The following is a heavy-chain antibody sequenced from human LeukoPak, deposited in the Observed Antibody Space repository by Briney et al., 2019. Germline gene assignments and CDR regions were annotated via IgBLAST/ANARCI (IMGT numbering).Heavy chain of an antibody. CDR1: GGSISSSSYY. CDR2: MYYSGST. V-gene: IGHV4-39*07. J-gene: IGHJ5*02. Sequence: SETLSLTCTVSGGSISSSSYYWGWIRQPPGKGLEWIGSMYYSGSTYYNPSLRSRVTISEDTSKKQFSLKLTSVTAADTAVYYCASSGYSRGWFDPWGQGTLVTVSS. CDR3: ASSGYSRGWFDP. D-gene: IGHD6-13*01.